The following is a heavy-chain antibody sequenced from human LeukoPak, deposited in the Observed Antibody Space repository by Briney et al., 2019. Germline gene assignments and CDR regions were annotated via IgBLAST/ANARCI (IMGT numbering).Heavy chain of an antibody. CDR3: ARGSRYYGSGSYYNARNSNWFDP. D-gene: IGHD3-10*01. V-gene: IGHV4-34*01. J-gene: IGHJ5*02. CDR2: INHSGST. Sequence: SEILSLTCAVYGGSFSGYYWSWIRQPPGKGLEWIGEINHSGSTNYNPSLKSRVTISVDTSKNQFSLKLNSVTAADTAVYYCARGSRYYGSGSYYNARNSNWFDPWGQGTLVTVSS. CDR1: GGSFSGYY.